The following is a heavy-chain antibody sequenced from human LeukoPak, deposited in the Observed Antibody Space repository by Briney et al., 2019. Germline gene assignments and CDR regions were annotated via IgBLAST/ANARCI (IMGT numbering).Heavy chain of an antibody. D-gene: IGHD6-13*01. CDR3: ARARQNSSSRKGYFDY. CDR2: INPNSGGT. V-gene: IGHV1-2*02. CDR1: GYTFTGYY. J-gene: IGHJ4*02. Sequence: AASVKVSCKASGYTFTGYYMHWVRQAPGQGLEWMGWINPNSGGTNYAQKFQGRVTMTRDTSISTAYMELSRLRSDDTAVYYCARARQNSSSRKGYFDYWGQGTLVTVSS.